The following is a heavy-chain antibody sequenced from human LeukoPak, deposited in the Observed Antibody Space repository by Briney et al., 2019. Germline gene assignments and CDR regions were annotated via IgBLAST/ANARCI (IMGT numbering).Heavy chain of an antibody. V-gene: IGHV3-74*01. CDR3: AKDLQRGITMVRGAVDP. CDR1: GFTSSTNW. D-gene: IGHD3-10*01. Sequence: QPGGSLRLSCAASGFTSSTNWMHWVRQAPGKGLVWVSRISIDGSTTNYADSVKGRFTISRDNAKNTLYLQMNSLRAEDTAVYYCAKDLQRGITMVRGAVDPWGQGTLVTVSS. CDR2: ISIDGSTT. J-gene: IGHJ5*02.